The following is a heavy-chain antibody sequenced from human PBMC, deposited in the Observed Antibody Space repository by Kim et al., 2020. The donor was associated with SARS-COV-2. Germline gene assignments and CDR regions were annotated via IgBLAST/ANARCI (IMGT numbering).Heavy chain of an antibody. CDR3: TITTVNAHSYYYYGMDV. V-gene: IGHV3-15*01. J-gene: IGHJ6*02. CDR2: IKSKTDGGTT. Sequence: GGSLRLSCAASGFTFSNAWMSWVRQAPGKGLEWVGRIKSKTDGGTTDYAAPVKGRFTISRDDSKNTLYLQMNSLKTEDTAVYYCTITTVNAHSYYYYGMDVWGQGTTVTVSS. CDR1: GFTFSNAW. D-gene: IGHD4-17*01.